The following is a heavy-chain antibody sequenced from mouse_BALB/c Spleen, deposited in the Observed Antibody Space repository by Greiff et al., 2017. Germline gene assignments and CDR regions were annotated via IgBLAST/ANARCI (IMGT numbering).Heavy chain of an antibody. J-gene: IGHJ2*01. CDR2: ISSGSGTI. CDR1: GFTFSSFG. D-gene: IGHD1-2*01. V-gene: IGHV5-17*02. Sequence: EVQGVESGGGLVQPGGSRKLSCAASGFTFSSFGMHWVRQAPEKGLEWVAYISSGSGTIYYADTVKGRFTISRDNPKNTLFLQMTSLRSEDTAMYYCARTYGYDYFDYWGQGTTLTVSS. CDR3: ARTYGYDYFDY.